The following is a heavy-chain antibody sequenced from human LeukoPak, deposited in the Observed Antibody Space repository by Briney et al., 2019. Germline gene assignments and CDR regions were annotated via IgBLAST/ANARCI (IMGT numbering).Heavy chain of an antibody. V-gene: IGHV4-4*07. D-gene: IGHD2-2*02. CDR2: IYTSGST. CDR3: ASAYLGYCSSTSCYTNAFDI. J-gene: IGHJ3*02. CDR1: GGSISSYY. Sequence: SETLSLTCTVSGGSISSYYWSWIRQPAGKGLEWIGRIYTSGSTNYNPSLKSRVTMSVDTSENQFSLKLSSVTAADTAVYYCASAYLGYCSSTSCYTNAFDIWGQGTMVTVSS.